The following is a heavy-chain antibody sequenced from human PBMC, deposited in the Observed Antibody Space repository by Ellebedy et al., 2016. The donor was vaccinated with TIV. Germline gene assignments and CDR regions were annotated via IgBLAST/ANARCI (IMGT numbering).Heavy chain of an antibody. CDR1: GGSVSPFY. CDR3: ARRTSSFGLGFYYGMDV. Sequence: MPSETLSLTCTVSGGSVSPFYWNWIRQPPGKGLEWMGDIYYTGLTYYNPSLNNRVIISVDTSKNEVSLRLSSVTAADTAVYYCARRTSSFGLGFYYGMDVWGQGTTVTVS. V-gene: IGHV4-59*08. D-gene: IGHD3-10*01. CDR2: IYYTGLT. J-gene: IGHJ6*02.